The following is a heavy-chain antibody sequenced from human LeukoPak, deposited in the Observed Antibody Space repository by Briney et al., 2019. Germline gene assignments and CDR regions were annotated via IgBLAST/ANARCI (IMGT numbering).Heavy chain of an antibody. CDR2: IYENGGTT. D-gene: IGHD3-22*01. Sequence: GGSLRLSCVGSGFTFRSHAMSWVRQAPEKGLEFVSGIYENGGTTYYADSVKGRFSISRDNSKSTLYLQMDSLRDEDTAVYYCAKHRFESGGYHSTDWGQGTLVTVSS. CDR3: AKHRFESGGYHSTD. J-gene: IGHJ4*02. CDR1: GFTFRSHA. V-gene: IGHV3-23*01.